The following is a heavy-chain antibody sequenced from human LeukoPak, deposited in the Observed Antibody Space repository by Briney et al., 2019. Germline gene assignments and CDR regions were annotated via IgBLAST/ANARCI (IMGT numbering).Heavy chain of an antibody. D-gene: IGHD4-11*01. CDR2: IYYSGST. V-gene: IGHV4-39*01. J-gene: IGHJ4*02. CDR3: ARHSDYSNPIFNY. CDR1: GGSISSSSYY. Sequence: SETLSLTCTVSGGSISSSSYYWGWSRQPPGKGLEWIGSIYYSGSTYYNPSLRSRVTISVDTSKSQFSLKLSSVTAADTAVYYCARHSDYSNPIFNYWGQGTLVTVSS.